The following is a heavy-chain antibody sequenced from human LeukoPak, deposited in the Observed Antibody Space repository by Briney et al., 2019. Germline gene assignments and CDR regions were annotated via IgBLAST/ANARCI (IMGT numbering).Heavy chain of an antibody. CDR2: ISGSGGST. CDR1: GFTFSSYA. V-gene: IGHV3-23*01. D-gene: IGHD3-3*01. J-gene: IGHJ4*02. Sequence: GGSLRLSCAASGFTFSSYAMSWVRQAPGKGLEWVSAISGSGGSTYYADSVKGRFTISRDNSMNTLYLQMNSLRAEDTAVYYCAKDPINYDFWSGYYPVWGQGTLVTVSS. CDR3: AKDPINYDFWSGYYPV.